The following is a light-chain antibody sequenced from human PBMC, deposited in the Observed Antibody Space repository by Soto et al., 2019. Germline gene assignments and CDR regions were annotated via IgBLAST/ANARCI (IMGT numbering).Light chain of an antibody. CDR3: AAWDDSLNGYV. Sequence: QPVLTQPPSASGTPGQRVTTSCSGSSSNIGTNTVNWYRHLPGTAPKLLIYRNNERPSGVPDRFSGSKSGTSASLAISGLQSEDEADYYCAAWDDSLNGYVFGTGTKVTVL. V-gene: IGLV1-44*01. J-gene: IGLJ1*01. CDR2: RNN. CDR1: SSNIGTNT.